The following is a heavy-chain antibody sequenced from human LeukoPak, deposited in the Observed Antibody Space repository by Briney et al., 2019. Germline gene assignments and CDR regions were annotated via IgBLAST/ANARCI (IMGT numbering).Heavy chain of an antibody. V-gene: IGHV4-59*05. Sequence: SETLSLTCTVSGGSISSYYWSWIRQPPGKGLEWIASIYYSGSTYYNPSLKSRVTISVDTSKNQFSLKLSSVTAADTAVYYCATVADYGGNSKYLDSWGQGTLVTVSS. CDR1: GGSISSYY. D-gene: IGHD4-23*01. CDR3: ATVADYGGNSKYLDS. CDR2: IYYSGST. J-gene: IGHJ4*02.